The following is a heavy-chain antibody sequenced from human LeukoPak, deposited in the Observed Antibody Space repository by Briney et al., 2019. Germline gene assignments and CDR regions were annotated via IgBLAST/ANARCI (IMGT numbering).Heavy chain of an antibody. Sequence: SETLSLTCSVSGYSISSGYYWGWIRQPPGKGLEWIGSIYHSGSTNYNPSLKSRVTISVDTSKNQFSLKLSSVTAADTAVYYCARLRYYYGSGLLDYWGQGTLVTVSS. CDR2: IYHSGST. D-gene: IGHD3-10*01. V-gene: IGHV4-38-2*02. CDR3: ARLRYYYGSGLLDY. J-gene: IGHJ4*02. CDR1: GYSISSGYY.